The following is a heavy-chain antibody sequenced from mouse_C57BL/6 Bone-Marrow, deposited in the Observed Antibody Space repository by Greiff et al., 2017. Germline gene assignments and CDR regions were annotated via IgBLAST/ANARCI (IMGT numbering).Heavy chain of an antibody. CDR2: IYPRSGNT. CDR3: AGLRPFAY. J-gene: IGHJ3*01. V-gene: IGHV1-81*01. D-gene: IGHD2-4*01. CDR1: GYTFTSYG. Sequence: VQLQQSGAELARPGASVKLSCKASGYTFTSYGISWVKQRTGQGLAWIGAIYPRSGNTYYNEKFKGKATLTADKSSSTAYMELRSLTSDDSAVYVWAGLRPFAYWGQGTLVTVSA.